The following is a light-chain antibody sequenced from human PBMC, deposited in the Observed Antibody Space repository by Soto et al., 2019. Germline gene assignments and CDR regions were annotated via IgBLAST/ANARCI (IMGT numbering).Light chain of an antibody. V-gene: IGKV3-11*01. CDR3: RRRSNWPPT. Sequence: EIVLTQSPDILSLSPGERATLSCRASQSVGTYLAWYQQKPGQAPRLLIHDASNKDTGIPARFSGSGSGSDFTRSICCLGPEGFAVYFCRRRSNWPPTFGQGTKVEF. CDR2: DAS. CDR1: QSVGTY. J-gene: IGKJ1*01.